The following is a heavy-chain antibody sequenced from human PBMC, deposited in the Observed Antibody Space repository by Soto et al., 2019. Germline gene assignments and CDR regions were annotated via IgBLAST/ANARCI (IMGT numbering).Heavy chain of an antibody. V-gene: IGHV3-21*01. D-gene: IGHD5-18*01. CDR1: GFTFSSYS. CDR2: ISSSSSYI. J-gene: IGHJ4*02. Sequence: EVQLVESGGGLVKPGGSLRLSCAASGFTFSSYSMNWVRQAPGKGLEWVSSISSSSSYIYYADSVKGRFTNSRDNAKNSLYLQMNSLRAEYTAVYYCARDQPGYSYGYGLGYWGQGTLVTVSS. CDR3: ARDQPGYSYGYGLGY.